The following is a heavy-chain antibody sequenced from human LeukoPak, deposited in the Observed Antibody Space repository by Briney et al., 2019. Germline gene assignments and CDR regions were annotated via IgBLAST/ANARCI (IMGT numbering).Heavy chain of an antibody. CDR3: ARDGGGNYYYMDV. V-gene: IGHV4-4*02. J-gene: IGHJ6*03. Sequence: SETLSLTCAVSGGSISSSNWWSWVRQPPGKGLEWIGEIYHSGSTNYNPSLKSRVTISVDKSKNQFSLKLSSVTAADTAVYYCARDGGGNYYYMDVWGKGTTVTVSS. CDR1: GGSISSSNW. D-gene: IGHD1-26*01. CDR2: IYHSGST.